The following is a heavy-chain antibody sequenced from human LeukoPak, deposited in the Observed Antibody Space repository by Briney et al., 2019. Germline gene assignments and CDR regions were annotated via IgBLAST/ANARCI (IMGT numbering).Heavy chain of an antibody. J-gene: IGHJ3*02. CDR2: IYTSGGT. V-gene: IGHV4-4*07. CDR1: GGSISSYY. CDR3: ARQAAAGTSGGDAFDI. D-gene: IGHD6-13*01. Sequence: SETLSLTCTVSGGSISSYYWSWIRQPAGKGLEWIGRIYTSGGTNYNPSLKSRVTMSVDTSKNQFSLKLSSVTAADTAVYYCARQAAAGTSGGDAFDIWGQGTMVTVSS.